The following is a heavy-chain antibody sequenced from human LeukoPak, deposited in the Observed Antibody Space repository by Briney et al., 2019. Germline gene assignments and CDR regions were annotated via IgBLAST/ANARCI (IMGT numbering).Heavy chain of an antibody. D-gene: IGHD2-2*01. Sequence: SETLSLTCDVPGGPFSGYLWSWIRQSPGKGLEWIGEVNYRGSPHYNPSLESRVTISVDTSKNQLSLKLTSVTAADTALYYCSRSGLTGMREYERADYYYYGMDLWGQGTAVTV. CDR1: GGPFSGYL. J-gene: IGHJ6*02. V-gene: IGHV4-34*01. CDR3: SRSGLTGMREYERADYYYYGMDL. CDR2: VNYRGSP.